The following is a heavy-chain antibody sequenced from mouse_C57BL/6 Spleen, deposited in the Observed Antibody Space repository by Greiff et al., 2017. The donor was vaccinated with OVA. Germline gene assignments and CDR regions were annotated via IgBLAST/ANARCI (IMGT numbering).Heavy chain of an antibody. D-gene: IGHD2-2*01. CDR1: GFTFSDYG. V-gene: IGHV5-17*01. CDR2: ISRGSSTI. Sequence: EVMLVESGGGLVKPGGSLKLSCAASGFTFSDYGMHWVRQAPEKGLEWVAYISRGSSTICYADTVKGRFAISRDNAKNTLFLHMTSLRSEDTAMYYCARGYRGNAMDYWGQGTSVTVSS. J-gene: IGHJ4*01. CDR3: ARGYRGNAMDY.